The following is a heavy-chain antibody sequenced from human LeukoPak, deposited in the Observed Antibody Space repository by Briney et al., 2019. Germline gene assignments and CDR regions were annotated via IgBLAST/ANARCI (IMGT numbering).Heavy chain of an antibody. CDR3: AKTRGIQLWFSY. Sequence: GGSLRLSCAASGFTFSSYWMSWVRQAPGKGLEWVSYISSSSSTIYYADSVKGRFTISRDNAKNTLYLQMNSLRAEDTAVYYCAKTRGIQLWFSYWGQGTLVTVSS. J-gene: IGHJ4*02. CDR1: GFTFSSYW. D-gene: IGHD5-18*01. V-gene: IGHV3-48*01. CDR2: ISSSSSTI.